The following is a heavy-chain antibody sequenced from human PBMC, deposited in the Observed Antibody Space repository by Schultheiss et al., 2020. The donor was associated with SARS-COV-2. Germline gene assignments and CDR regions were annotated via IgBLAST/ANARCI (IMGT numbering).Heavy chain of an antibody. J-gene: IGHJ4*02. V-gene: IGHV3-48*03. CDR3: ARGYTSDYSLHY. CDR2: ISSTGRTI. CDR1: GFTFSSFE. Sequence: GESLKISCAASGFTFSSFEMNWVRQAPGKGLEWVSYISSTGRTIYYADSVKGRFTISRDNAKNSLYLQMNNLRADDTAIYYCARGYTSDYSLHYWGQGTLVTVSS. D-gene: IGHD5-18*01.